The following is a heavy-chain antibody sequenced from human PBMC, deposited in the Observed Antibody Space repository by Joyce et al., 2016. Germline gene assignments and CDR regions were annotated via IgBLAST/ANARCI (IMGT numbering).Heavy chain of an antibody. CDR3: AAAPDYYDSSGYYYSAFDI. V-gene: IGHV1-58*02. CDR1: GFTFTSSA. CDR2: MVVGSGNT. D-gene: IGHD3-22*01. J-gene: IGHJ3*02. Sequence: QMQLVQSGPEVKKPGTSVKVSCKASGFTFTSSAMQWVRQARGQRLEGIGWMVVGSGNTNYAQKFQERGTITRDMSTSTAYMELSSLRSEDTAVYYCAAAPDYYDSSGYYYSAFDIWGQGTMVTVSS.